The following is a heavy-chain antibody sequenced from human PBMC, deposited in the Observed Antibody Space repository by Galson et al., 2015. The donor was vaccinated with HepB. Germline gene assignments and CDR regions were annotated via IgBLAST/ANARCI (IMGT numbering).Heavy chain of an antibody. CDR2: TSDSGSII. CDR1: GVSGVTFSDHY. CDR3: ARAALGWFDP. Sequence: SLRLSCAASGVSGVTFSDHYMNWIRQAPGKGLEWVSYTSDSGSIIYYADSVKGRFTISRDNAKNSLYLQMNSLRVEDTAVYYCARAALGWFDPWGQGTLVTVSS. V-gene: IGHV3-11*01. J-gene: IGHJ5*02. D-gene: IGHD6-25*01.